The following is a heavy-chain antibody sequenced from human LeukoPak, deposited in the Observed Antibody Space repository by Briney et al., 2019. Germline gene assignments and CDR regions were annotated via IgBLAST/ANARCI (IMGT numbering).Heavy chain of an antibody. CDR3: ARVGSLEGGVIGRDYYYGMDV. D-gene: IGHD3-16*02. J-gene: IGHJ6*02. V-gene: IGHV4-59*01. CDR2: IYYSGST. Sequence: PSETLSLTCTVSGGSISSYYWSWIRQPPGKGLEWIGYIYYSGSTNYNPSLKSRVTISVDTSKNQFSLKLSSVTAADTAVYYCARVGSLEGGVIGRDYYYGMDVWGQGTTVTVSS. CDR1: GGSISSYY.